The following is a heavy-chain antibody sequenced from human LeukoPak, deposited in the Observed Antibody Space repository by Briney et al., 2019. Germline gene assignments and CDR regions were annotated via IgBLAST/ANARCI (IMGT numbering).Heavy chain of an antibody. V-gene: IGHV1-8*01. J-gene: IGHJ4*02. CDR2: MNPNSGNT. D-gene: IGHD3-10*01. CDR3: ASFPYYGSGSYPSHDY. Sequence: ASVKVSCKASGYTFTSYDINWVRQATGQRLEWMGWMNPNSGNTGYAQKFQGRVTMTRNTSISTAYMELSSLRSEDTAVYYCASFPYYGSGSYPSHDYWGQGTLVTVSS. CDR1: GYTFTSYD.